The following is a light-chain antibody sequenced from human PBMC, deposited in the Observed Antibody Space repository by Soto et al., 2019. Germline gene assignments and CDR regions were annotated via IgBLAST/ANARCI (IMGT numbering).Light chain of an antibody. J-gene: IGLJ2*01. V-gene: IGLV1-40*01. CDR2: GNS. Sequence: QSVLTQPPSVSGAPGQRVTISCTGSSSNIGAGYDVHWYQQLPGTAPKLLIYGNSNRPSGVPDRFSGSKSATSASLAITGLQAEDEADYYCQSYASSLSGRGWVFGGGTKLTVL. CDR1: SSNIGAGYD. CDR3: QSYASSLSGRGWV.